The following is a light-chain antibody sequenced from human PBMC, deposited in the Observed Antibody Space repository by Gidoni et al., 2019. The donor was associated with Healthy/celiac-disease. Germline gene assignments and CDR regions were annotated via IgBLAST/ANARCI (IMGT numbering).Light chain of an antibody. V-gene: IGKV4-1*01. CDR1: QSVLYSSNNKNY. CDR2: WAS. J-gene: IGKJ4*01. CDR3: QQYYSTLT. Sequence: DIVMTQSPDSLAVSLGERATINCKSSQSVLYSSNNKNYLAWYQQKPGQPPKLLIYWASTRESGVPDRFSGSGSGTDFTLTISSLQAEDVAVYYCQQYYSTLTFXGGTKVEIK.